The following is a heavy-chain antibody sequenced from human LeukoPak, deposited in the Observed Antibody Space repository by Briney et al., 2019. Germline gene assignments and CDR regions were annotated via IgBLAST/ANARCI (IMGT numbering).Heavy chain of an antibody. CDR2: IWYDGSNK. CDR1: GFTFSSYG. Sequence: PGRSLRLSCAASGFTFSSYGMHCVRQAPGKGLERGAVIWYDGSNKYYADSVKGRFTISRDNSKNTLYLKMNSLRAEDTAVYYCARGLDYYDSQVVVDPWGQGTLVTVSS. D-gene: IGHD3-22*01. J-gene: IGHJ5*02. V-gene: IGHV3-33*01. CDR3: ARGLDYYDSQVVVDP.